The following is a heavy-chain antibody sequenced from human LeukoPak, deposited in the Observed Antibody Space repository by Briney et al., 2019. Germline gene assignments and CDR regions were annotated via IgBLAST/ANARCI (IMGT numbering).Heavy chain of an antibody. Sequence: SETLSLTCTVSGGSISSYYWSWIRQPPGKGLEWIGYIYYSGSTNYNPSLKSRVTISVDTSKNQFSLKLSSVTAADTAVYYCARESIGGTTVPDAFDIWGQGTMVTVSS. CDR1: GGSISSYY. J-gene: IGHJ3*02. D-gene: IGHD1-1*01. V-gene: IGHV4-59*12. CDR2: IYYSGST. CDR3: ARESIGGTTVPDAFDI.